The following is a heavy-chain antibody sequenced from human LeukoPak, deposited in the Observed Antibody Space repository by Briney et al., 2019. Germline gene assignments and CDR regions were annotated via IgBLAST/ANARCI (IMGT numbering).Heavy chain of an antibody. J-gene: IGHJ5*02. V-gene: IGHV1-8*01. Sequence: GASVKVSCKASGYTFTSYDINWVRQATGQGLEWMGWTNPNSGNTGYAQKFQGRVTMTRNTSISTAYMELSSLRSEDTAVYYCARVQQLVLGLDPWGQGTLVTVSS. CDR2: TNPNSGNT. CDR1: GYTFTSYD. CDR3: ARVQQLVLGLDP. D-gene: IGHD6-13*01.